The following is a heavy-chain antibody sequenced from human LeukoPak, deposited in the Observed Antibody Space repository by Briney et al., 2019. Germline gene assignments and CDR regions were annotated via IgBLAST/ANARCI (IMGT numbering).Heavy chain of an antibody. D-gene: IGHD4-17*01. CDR3: ARFDYGLPGRYY. CDR1: GGSISSGGYY. V-gene: IGHV4-31*03. CDR2: IYYSGST. J-gene: IGHJ4*02. Sequence: SETLSLTCTVSGGSISSGGYYWSWIRQHPGKGLEWIGYIYYSGSTYYNPSLKSRVTISVDTSKDQFSLKLSSVTAADTAVYYCARFDYGLPGRYYWGQGTLVTVSS.